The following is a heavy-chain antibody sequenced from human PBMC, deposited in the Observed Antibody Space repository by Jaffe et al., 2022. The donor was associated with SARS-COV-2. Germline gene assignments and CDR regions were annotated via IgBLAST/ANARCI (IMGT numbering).Heavy chain of an antibody. V-gene: IGHV1-46*01. D-gene: IGHD1-26*01. CDR2: INPRGGTT. CDR3: ARGGIVGGSWDYYFDS. J-gene: IGHJ4*02. Sequence: QVQLVQSGAEVKKPGASVKVSCKASGYTFGKYYIHWVRQAPGQGLEWLGFINPRGGTTTYAQKFQGRVTMTRDTSASTVYMELSSLRSEDTAVFYCARGGIVGGSWDYYFDSWGQGTLVTVSS. CDR1: GYTFGKYY.